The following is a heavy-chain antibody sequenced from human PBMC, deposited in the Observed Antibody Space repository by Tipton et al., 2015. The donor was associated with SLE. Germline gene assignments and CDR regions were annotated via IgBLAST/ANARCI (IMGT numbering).Heavy chain of an antibody. V-gene: IGHV7-4-1*02. CDR1: GYTFTNFE. CDR3: ARDRRSGYFDP. CDR2: INTNTGNP. D-gene: IGHD1-1*01. Sequence: QSGAEVKKPGASMKVSCKASGYTFTNFEMHWVRQAPGQGLEWMGWINTNTGNPTYAQGFMGRYVFSLDTSVNTAYLEIISLKAEDTAVYYCARDRRSGYFDPWGQGTLVTVSS. J-gene: IGHJ5*02.